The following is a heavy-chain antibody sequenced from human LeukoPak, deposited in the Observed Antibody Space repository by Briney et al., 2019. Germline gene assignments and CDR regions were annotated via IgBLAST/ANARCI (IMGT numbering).Heavy chain of an antibody. J-gene: IGHJ4*02. CDR3: ARHVSPIVVVPDASTFDY. D-gene: IGHD2-2*01. CDR2: IYYSGST. CDR1: GGSISSSSYY. V-gene: IGHV4-39*01. Sequence: SETLSLTCTVSGGSISSSSYYWGWIRQPPGKGLEWIGSIYYSGSTYYNPSLKSRVTISVDTSKNQFSLKLSSVNAADSAVYYCARHVSPIVVVPDASTFDYWGQGTLVTVSS.